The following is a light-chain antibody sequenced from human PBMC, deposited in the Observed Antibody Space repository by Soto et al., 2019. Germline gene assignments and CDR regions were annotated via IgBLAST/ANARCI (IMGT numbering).Light chain of an antibody. CDR3: SSYNSITTVVV. CDR2: KIS. CDR1: SSNVGGYNS. V-gene: IGLV2-14*01. J-gene: IGLJ2*01. Sequence: QSVLTQPASASGSPGQSITISCSGSSSNVGGYNSVSWYQQHPGKAPKLMIYKISNRPSGVSNRFSGSKSGNSASLTISGLRSEDEADYYCSSYNSITTVVVFGGGTKLTVL.